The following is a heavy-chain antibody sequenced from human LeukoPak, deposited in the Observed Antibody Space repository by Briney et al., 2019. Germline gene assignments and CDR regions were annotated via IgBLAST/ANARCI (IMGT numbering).Heavy chain of an antibody. J-gene: IGHJ4*02. CDR1: GFTFSRYW. V-gene: IGHV3-7*05. CDR3: ARDLGVVYALGFDY. Sequence: GGPLRLSCAASGFTFSRYWMNWVRQAPGKGLEWVANVKQEGSEKYSVDSVKGRFTTSRDNAKNSLYPQMNSLRAEDTAVYYCARDLGVVYALGFDYWGQGTLVTVSS. CDR2: VKQEGSEK. D-gene: IGHD2-8*02.